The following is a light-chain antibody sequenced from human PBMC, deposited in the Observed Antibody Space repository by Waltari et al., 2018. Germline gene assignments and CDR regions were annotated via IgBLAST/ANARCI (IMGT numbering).Light chain of an antibody. V-gene: IGKV1-39*01. Sequence: IEMTQSPASLAAAVGDRVTITCRASQFISTYVSWYQHKPGKAPKALIYAASNLLSGVPSRFSGRASGTEFTFTISSLQPEDFATYYCQQSSRSPYTFGQGTKLHIK. CDR1: QFISTY. J-gene: IGKJ2*01. CDR2: AAS. CDR3: QQSSRSPYT.